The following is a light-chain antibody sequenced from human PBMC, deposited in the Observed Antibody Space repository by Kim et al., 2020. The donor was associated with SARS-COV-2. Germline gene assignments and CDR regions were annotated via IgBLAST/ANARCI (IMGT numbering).Light chain of an antibody. CDR2: DAS. CDR3: QKYDHVPIT. Sequence: DIQMTQSPSSLSASVGDRVTIACQASQDISNYLHWYQQKPGKAPKLLIYDASNLETGVPSRFSGSGSGTDFTFTISSLQPEVIATYYCQKYDHVPITFGQGTRLEIK. V-gene: IGKV1-33*01. J-gene: IGKJ5*01. CDR1: QDISNY.